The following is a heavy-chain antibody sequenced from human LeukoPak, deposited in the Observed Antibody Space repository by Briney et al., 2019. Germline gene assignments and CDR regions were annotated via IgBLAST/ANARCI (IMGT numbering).Heavy chain of an antibody. J-gene: IGHJ4*02. Sequence: SETLSLTCTVSGGSISSYYWSWIRQPPGKGLEWIGYIYYSGSTNYNPSLKSRVTISVDTSKNQFSLKLSSVTAADTAVYYCAREGCSYGLDYWGQGTLVTVSS. D-gene: IGHD5-18*01. CDR2: IYYSGST. V-gene: IGHV4-59*01. CDR3: AREGCSYGLDY. CDR1: GGSISSYY.